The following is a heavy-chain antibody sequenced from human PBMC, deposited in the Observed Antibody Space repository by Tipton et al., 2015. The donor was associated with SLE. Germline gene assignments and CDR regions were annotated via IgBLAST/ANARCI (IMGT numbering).Heavy chain of an antibody. D-gene: IGHD5-12*01. V-gene: IGHV4-39*07. CDR3: ARHEGVATIPYFDY. J-gene: IGHJ4*02. CDR1: GGSISSSSYY. Sequence: TLSLTCTVSGGSISSSSYYWGWIRQPPGKGLEWIGSIYYSGSTYYNPSLKSRVTISVDTSKKQFSLQLSSVTAADTAVYYCARHEGVATIPYFDYWGQGTLVTVSS. CDR2: IYYSGST.